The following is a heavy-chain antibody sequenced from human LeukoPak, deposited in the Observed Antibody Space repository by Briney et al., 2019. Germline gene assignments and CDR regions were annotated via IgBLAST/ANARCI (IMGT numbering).Heavy chain of an antibody. CDR3: ARVDSAYYFDY. CDR1: GGSFSGYY. CDR2: INHSGST. Sequence: PSETLSLTCAVYGGSFSGYYWSWIRQPPGKGLEWIGEINHSGSTNYNPSLKSRVTISVDTSKNQFSLKLSSVTAADTAVYYCARVDSAYYFDYWGQGTLVTVSS. D-gene: IGHD5-18*01. V-gene: IGHV4-34*01. J-gene: IGHJ4*02.